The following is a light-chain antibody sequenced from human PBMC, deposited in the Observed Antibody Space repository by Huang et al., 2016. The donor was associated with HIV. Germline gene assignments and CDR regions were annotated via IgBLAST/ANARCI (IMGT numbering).Light chain of an antibody. V-gene: IGKV1-39*01. J-gene: IGKJ2*01. Sequence: DIQMTQFPTSLSASVEDRVTITCRAGQAIDNCLNWYQQKSGRAPRLLIYGASKLQSWVPSRFSGRASGTHFSLTINSLQPDDSAIYYCQQSYRTPRTFGQGTNLEI. CDR2: GAS. CDR3: QQSYRTPRT. CDR1: QAIDNC.